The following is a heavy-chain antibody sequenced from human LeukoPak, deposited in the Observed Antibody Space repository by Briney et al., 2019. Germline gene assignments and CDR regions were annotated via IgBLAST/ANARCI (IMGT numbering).Heavy chain of an antibody. J-gene: IGHJ4*02. CDR1: GGTFSSYA. D-gene: IGHD6-19*01. CDR3: ARDAWGAVAGTLDY. CDR2: IIPIFGTA. V-gene: IGHV1-69*05. Sequence: SVKVSCKASGGTFSSYAISWVRQAPGQGLEWMGGIIPIFGTANYAQKFQGRVTITTDASTSTAYMERSSLRSEDTAVYYCARDAWGAVAGTLDYWGQGTLVTVSS.